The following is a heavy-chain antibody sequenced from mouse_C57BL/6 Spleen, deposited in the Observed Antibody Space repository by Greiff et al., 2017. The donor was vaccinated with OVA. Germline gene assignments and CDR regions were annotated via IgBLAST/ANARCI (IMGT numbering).Heavy chain of an antibody. CDR3: ARRYGSSYEGFDY. V-gene: IGHV1-19*01. CDR2: INPYNGGT. CDR1: GYTFTDYY. D-gene: IGHD1-1*01. J-gene: IGHJ2*01. Sequence: VQLQQSGPVLVKPGASVKMSCKASGYTFTDYYMNWVKQSHGKSLEWIGVINPYNGGTSYNQKFKGKATLTVDKSSSTAYMELNSLTSEDSAVYYCARRYGSSYEGFDYWGQGTTLTVSS.